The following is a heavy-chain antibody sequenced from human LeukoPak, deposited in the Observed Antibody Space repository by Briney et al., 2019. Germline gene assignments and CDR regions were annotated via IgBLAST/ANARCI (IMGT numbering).Heavy chain of an antibody. CDR1: GDSINNGDYY. CDR2: IEYSGTS. D-gene: IGHD3-10*01. CDR3: ARDRWFGEYNWFDP. J-gene: IGHJ5*02. V-gene: IGHV4-30-4*01. Sequence: SQTLSLTCTVSGDSINNGDYYWSWIRQPPGKGLEWIGHIEYSGTSSYNPSLKRRLTISVDTSKTQFSLKLRSVTAADPAVYYCARDRWFGEYNWFDPWGQGTLVSVSS.